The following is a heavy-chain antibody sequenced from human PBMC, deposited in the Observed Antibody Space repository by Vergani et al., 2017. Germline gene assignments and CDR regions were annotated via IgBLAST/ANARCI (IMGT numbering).Heavy chain of an antibody. J-gene: IGHJ6*02. D-gene: IGHD5-12*01. CDR1: GFTFSNFG. CDR2: ISGSGGST. V-gene: IGHV3-23*04. Sequence: VHLVESGGGVVQPGGSLRLSCAASGFTFSNFGMHWIRQAPGKGLEWVSGISGSGGSTYYAGSVKGRFTISRDSSKNTLYLQMNSLSAGDTAVYYCAKANPRNSGYDYLYYYHAMDVWGQGTTVTVSS. CDR3: AKANPRNSGYDYLYYYHAMDV.